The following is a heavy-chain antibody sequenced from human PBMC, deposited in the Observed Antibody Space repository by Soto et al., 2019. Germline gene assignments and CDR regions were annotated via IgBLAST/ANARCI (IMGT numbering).Heavy chain of an antibody. J-gene: IGHJ4*02. D-gene: IGHD2-2*01. Sequence: QVQLQESGPGLVKPSQTLSLTCTVSGGSISSGGYYWSWIRQHPGKGLEWIGYIYYSGSTYYNPSLKSRVTISVDTSKNQFSLKLSSVTAADTAVYYCARDGGCSSTSCFYYFDYWGQGTLVTVSS. CDR3: ARDGGCSSTSCFYYFDY. CDR1: GGSISSGGYY. CDR2: IYYSGST. V-gene: IGHV4-31*03.